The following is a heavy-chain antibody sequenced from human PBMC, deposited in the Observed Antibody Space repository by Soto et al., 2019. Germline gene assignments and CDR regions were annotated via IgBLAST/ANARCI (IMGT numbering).Heavy chain of an antibody. V-gene: IGHV1-18*04. Sequence: ASVKVSCKASGYTFTSYGISWVRQAPGQGLEWMGWISTYNGNTSYAQKLQDRVTMTTDTSTTTAYMELRSLRSDDTAVYYCARDRFWMGYCSSTSCCNTALGPYGMDVWGQGTTVTVSS. CDR3: ARDRFWMGYCSSTSCCNTALGPYGMDV. J-gene: IGHJ6*02. CDR1: GYTFTSYG. CDR2: ISTYNGNT. D-gene: IGHD2-2*01.